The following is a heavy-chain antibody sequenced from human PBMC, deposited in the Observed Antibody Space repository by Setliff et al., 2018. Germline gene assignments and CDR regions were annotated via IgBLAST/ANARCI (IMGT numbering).Heavy chain of an antibody. CDR3: VREGVDSRSSTDYRYYMDV. D-gene: IGHD3-22*01. CDR2: TIPMFGTT. Sequence: ASVTVSCKASGGTFSSYGISWVRQAPGQGLEWMGGTIPMFGTTSYARQFQGRVTIITDESPSTAYMQLSSLGSEDTAVYYCVREGVDSRSSTDYRYYMDVWGKGTTVTVSS. J-gene: IGHJ6*03. V-gene: IGHV1-69*05. CDR1: GGTFSSYG.